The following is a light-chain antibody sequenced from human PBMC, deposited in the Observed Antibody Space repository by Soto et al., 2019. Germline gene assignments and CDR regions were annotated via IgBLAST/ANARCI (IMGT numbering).Light chain of an antibody. CDR3: CSYAGSYTFV. J-gene: IGLJ2*01. CDR2: AVS. V-gene: IGLV2-11*01. Sequence: QSALTQPPPLSGSPGQSVTISCTGTSSDVGGYNHVSWYQQHPGKAPKLMIYAVSKRPSGVPDRFSGSKSGNTASLTISGLQAEDEADYYCCSYAGSYTFVFGGGTKLTVL. CDR1: SSDVGGYNH.